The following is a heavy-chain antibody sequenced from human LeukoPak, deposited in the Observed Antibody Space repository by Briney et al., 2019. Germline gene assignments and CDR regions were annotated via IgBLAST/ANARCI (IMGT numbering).Heavy chain of an antibody. Sequence: ASVKVSCKASGYTFTSYGISWVRQAPGQGLEWMGWISAYNGNTNYAQKLQGRVTMTTDTSTSTAYMELRSLRSDDTAVYYCARNSISSSWYRDYYYGMDVWGRGTTVTVSS. CDR1: GYTFTSYG. CDR3: ARNSISSSWYRDYYYGMDV. J-gene: IGHJ6*02. V-gene: IGHV1-18*01. D-gene: IGHD6-13*01. CDR2: ISAYNGNT.